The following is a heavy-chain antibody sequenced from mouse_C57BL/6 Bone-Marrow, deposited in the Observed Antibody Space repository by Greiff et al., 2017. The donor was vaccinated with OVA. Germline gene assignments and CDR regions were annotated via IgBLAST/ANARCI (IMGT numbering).Heavy chain of an antibody. CDR3: ARVYYYGSSYGYYYAMDY. D-gene: IGHD1-1*01. V-gene: IGHV3-6*01. CDR1: GYSITSGYY. Sequence: VQLQQSGPGLVKPSQSLSLTCSVTGYSITSGYYWNWIRQFPGNKLEWMGYISYDGSNNYNPSLKNRISITRDTSKNQFFLKLNSVTTEDTATYYCARVYYYGSSYGYYYAMDYWGQGTSVTVSS. J-gene: IGHJ4*01. CDR2: ISYDGSN.